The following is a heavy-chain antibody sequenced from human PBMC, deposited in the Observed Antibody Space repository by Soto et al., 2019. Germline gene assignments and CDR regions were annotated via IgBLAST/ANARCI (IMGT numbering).Heavy chain of an antibody. CDR2: ISHDGNK. J-gene: IGHJ1*01. CDR1: GFTFSSYV. D-gene: IGHD3-22*01. CDR3: AREDESSGYAGTFQH. V-gene: IGHV3-30-3*01. Sequence: QVQLVESGGDVVQPGRSLRLSCAASGFTFSSYVFHWVRQIPGKGLEWVGLISHDGNKQYADSVKDRFTISRDNSKNALHLEMNSLRVEDTALYYCAREDESSGYAGTFQHWGQGTLVTVSP.